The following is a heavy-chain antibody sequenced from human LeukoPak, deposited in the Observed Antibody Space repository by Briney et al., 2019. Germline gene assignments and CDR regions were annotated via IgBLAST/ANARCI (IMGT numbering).Heavy chain of an antibody. Sequence: ASVKVSCKDSGGTFSSYAISWVRQAPGQGLEWMGGIIPIFGTANYAQKFQGRVTITADESTSTAYMELSSLRSEDTAVYYCARASNYYGSGSYPLLDYWGQGTLVTVSS. D-gene: IGHD3-10*01. CDR2: IIPIFGTA. CDR3: ARASNYYGSGSYPLLDY. V-gene: IGHV1-69*13. CDR1: GGTFSSYA. J-gene: IGHJ4*02.